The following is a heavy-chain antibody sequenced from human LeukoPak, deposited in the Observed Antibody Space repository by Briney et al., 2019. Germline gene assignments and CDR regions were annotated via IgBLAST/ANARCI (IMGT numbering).Heavy chain of an antibody. CDR2: ISPNSGGT. V-gene: IGHV1-2*02. D-gene: IGHD2-2*01. J-gene: IGHJ3*02. Sequence: ASVKVSCKASGYTFTGYYLHWVRQAPVQGLEWMGWISPNSGGTKFAQKFQGRVTMTRDTSISTAYMELSGLRSDDTALFYCARGSIVEVPEANAFDIWGQGTLVTVSS. CDR1: GYTFTGYY. CDR3: ARGSIVEVPEANAFDI.